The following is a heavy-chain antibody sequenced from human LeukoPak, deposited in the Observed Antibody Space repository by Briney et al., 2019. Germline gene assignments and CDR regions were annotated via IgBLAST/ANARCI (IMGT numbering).Heavy chain of an antibody. D-gene: IGHD3-3*01. CDR1: GFTFSSYG. V-gene: IGHV3-30*02. J-gene: IGHJ5*02. Sequence: SGGSLRLSCAVSGFTFSSYGMHWVRQAPGKGLEWVAFIRYDGTNKYYADSVKGRFTISRDNSKNTLYLQMNSLRAEDTAVYYCAKDAHDFWSGPVGGNWFDPWGQGTLVTVSS. CDR2: IRYDGTNK. CDR3: AKDAHDFWSGPVGGNWFDP.